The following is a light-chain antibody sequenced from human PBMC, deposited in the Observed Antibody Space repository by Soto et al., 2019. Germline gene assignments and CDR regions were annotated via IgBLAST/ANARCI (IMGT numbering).Light chain of an antibody. J-gene: IGKJ2*01. CDR1: QSVSSSY. Sequence: EIVLTQSPGTLSLSPGERATLSCRASQSVSSSYLAWYQQKPGQAPRLLIYGASSRATGIPDRFSGSGSGTYFTRTISRLEPEDVAVYYCQQYRSSPYTFGQGTKLDIK. CDR3: QQYRSSPYT. CDR2: GAS. V-gene: IGKV3-20*01.